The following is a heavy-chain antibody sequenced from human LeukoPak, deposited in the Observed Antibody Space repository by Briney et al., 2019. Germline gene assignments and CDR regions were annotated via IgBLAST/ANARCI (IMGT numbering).Heavy chain of an antibody. D-gene: IGHD6-19*01. CDR2: INPYNGNT. V-gene: IGHV1-18*01. J-gene: IGHJ4*02. CDR1: GYSFTSYG. Sequence: GASVKVSCKASGYSFTSYGITWVRQAPGQGLEWMGWINPYNGNTNYAQKLQGRVTMTTDTSTSTAYMDLRSLRSDDTAVSYCARDRSGWFFSNWGQGTLVTVSS. CDR3: ARDRSGWFFSN.